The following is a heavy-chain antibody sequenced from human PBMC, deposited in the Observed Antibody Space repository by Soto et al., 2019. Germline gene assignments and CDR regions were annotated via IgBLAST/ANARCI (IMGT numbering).Heavy chain of an antibody. CDR2: IATYTSNR. D-gene: IGHD3-10*01. V-gene: IGHV1-18*01. Sequence: HLVQSGPEVNKPGASITVSCKTSGATFTTFGLSWVRQAPGQGLGGMGWIATYTSNRNYAQKYQGRLTLTTDTPTSTAYMELKNLGYDDTAVYYCARVVRGVVNWFDPWGQGTLVTVSA. J-gene: IGHJ5*02. CDR3: ARVVRGVVNWFDP. CDR1: GATFTTFG.